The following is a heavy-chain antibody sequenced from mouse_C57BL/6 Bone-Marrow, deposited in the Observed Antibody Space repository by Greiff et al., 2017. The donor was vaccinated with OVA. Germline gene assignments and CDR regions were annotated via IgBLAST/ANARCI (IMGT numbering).Heavy chain of an antibody. CDR3: ARGVTTVVADAMDY. D-gene: IGHD1-1*01. J-gene: IGHJ4*01. CDR2: IYPRDGST. V-gene: IGHV1-85*01. CDR1: GYTFTSYD. Sequence: VQLQQSGPELVKPGASVKLSCKASGYTFTSYDINWVKQRPGQGLEWIGWIYPRDGSTKYNEKFKGKATLTVDTSSSTAYMGLHSLTSEDSAVYFCARGVTTVVADAMDYWGQGTSVTVSS.